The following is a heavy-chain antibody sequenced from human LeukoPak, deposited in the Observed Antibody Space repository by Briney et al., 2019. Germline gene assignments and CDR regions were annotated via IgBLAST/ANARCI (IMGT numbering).Heavy chain of an antibody. CDR3: ARRDDILTPFDY. Sequence: PSETLSLTCTVSGDSISSYYWSWIRQPPGKGLEWVGYIYYSGSTNYNPSLKSRVTISVDTSKNQFSLKLSSVTAADTAVYYCARRDDILTPFDYWGQGTLVTVSS. CDR2: IYYSGST. D-gene: IGHD3-9*01. V-gene: IGHV4-59*01. J-gene: IGHJ4*02. CDR1: GDSISSYY.